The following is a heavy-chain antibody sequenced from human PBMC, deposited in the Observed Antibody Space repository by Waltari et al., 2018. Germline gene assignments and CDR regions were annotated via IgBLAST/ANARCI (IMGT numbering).Heavy chain of an antibody. CDR1: GGTFSSSA. J-gene: IGHJ2*01. D-gene: IGHD4-17*01. CDR2: IIPIFGTA. V-gene: IGHV1-69*01. CDR3: ARGYGDYGGDYWYFDL. Sequence: QVQLVQSGAEVKKPGSSVKVSCKASGGTFSSSAISWVRQAPGQGLEWMGGIIPIFGTANYAQKFQGRVTITADESTSTAYMELSSLRSEDTAVYYCARGYGDYGGDYWYFDLWGRGTLVTVSS.